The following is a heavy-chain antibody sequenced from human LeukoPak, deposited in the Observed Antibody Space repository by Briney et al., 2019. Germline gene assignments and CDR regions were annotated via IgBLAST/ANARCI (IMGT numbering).Heavy chain of an antibody. J-gene: IGHJ5*02. CDR2: INHSGST. V-gene: IGHV4-34*01. Sequence: SSETLSLTRAVYGGSFSGYYCSWIRQHPGKWLEWIGEINHSGSTNYNPSSKSPITISIDKTKNQFSLKLMSVTAAETAVYDCESPTREGGDGSCCDNWFDPWGQGTLVTVSS. CDR1: GGSFSGYY. CDR3: ESPTREGGDGSCCDNWFDP. D-gene: IGHD1-26*01.